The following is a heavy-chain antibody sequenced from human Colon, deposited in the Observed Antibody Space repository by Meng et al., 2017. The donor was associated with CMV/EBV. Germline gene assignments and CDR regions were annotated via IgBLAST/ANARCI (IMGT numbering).Heavy chain of an antibody. D-gene: IGHD3/OR15-3a*01. J-gene: IGHJ6*02. CDR2: INDRGNT. CDR1: GGSFSGYY. V-gene: IGHV4-34*01. CDR3: ARGGLVYDYGEEYYYFYGIDV. Sequence: SETLSLTCAVSGGSFSGYYWSWIREPPGKGLEWIGEINDRGNTNYNLSLKSRTSISIDTSKNQFSLKLRSVTAADTAVYYCARGGLVYDYGEEYYYFYGIDVWAQGTTVTVSS.